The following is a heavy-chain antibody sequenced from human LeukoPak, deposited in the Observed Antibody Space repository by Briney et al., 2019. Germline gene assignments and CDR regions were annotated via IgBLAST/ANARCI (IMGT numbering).Heavy chain of an antibody. Sequence: KPGGSLRLSCAASGFTFSSYSMNWVRQAPGKGLEWVSSISSSSSYIYYADSVKGRFTISRDNAKNSLYLQMNSLRAEDTAVYYCAKPRPSYSSSWYDHWGQGTLVTVSS. J-gene: IGHJ5*02. CDR3: AKPRPSYSSSWYDH. CDR1: GFTFSSYS. CDR2: ISSSSSYI. D-gene: IGHD6-13*01. V-gene: IGHV3-21*04.